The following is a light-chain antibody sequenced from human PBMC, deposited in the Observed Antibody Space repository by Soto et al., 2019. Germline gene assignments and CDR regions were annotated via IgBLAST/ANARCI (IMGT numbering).Light chain of an antibody. CDR3: QQRYTWPPYT. Sequence: EIVLTQSPATLSLSPGERATLSCRASQSISRSLCWYQQKPGQAPRLLIYDTSNMPTGIPARFSGSGSGTYFTLTISSLEPEDFAVYYCQQRYTWPPYTFGQGTRLEIK. CDR2: DTS. CDR1: QSISRS. J-gene: IGKJ2*01. V-gene: IGKV3-11*01.